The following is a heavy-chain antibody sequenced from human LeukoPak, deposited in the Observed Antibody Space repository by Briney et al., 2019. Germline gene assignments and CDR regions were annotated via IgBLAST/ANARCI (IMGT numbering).Heavy chain of an antibody. CDR3: ARGYSNYPTAHYDY. Sequence: SQTLSLTCTVSGGSISSGGYYWSWIRQPPGKGLEWIGYIYHSGSTYYNPSLKSRVTISVDRSKNQFSLKLSSVTAADTAVYYCARGYSNYPTAHYDYWGQGTLVTVSS. CDR1: GGSISSGGYY. CDR2: IYHSGST. J-gene: IGHJ4*02. D-gene: IGHD4-11*01. V-gene: IGHV4-30-2*01.